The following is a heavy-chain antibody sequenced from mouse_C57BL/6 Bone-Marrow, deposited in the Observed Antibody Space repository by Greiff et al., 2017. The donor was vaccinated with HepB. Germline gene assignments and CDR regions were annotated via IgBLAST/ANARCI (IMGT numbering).Heavy chain of an antibody. J-gene: IGHJ3*01. CDR2: INYDGSST. CDR3: ARDGGTGTRFAY. CDR1: GFTFSDYY. D-gene: IGHD4-1*01. Sequence: EVKLMESEGGLVQPGSSMKLSCTATGFTFSDYYMAWVRQVPEKGLEWVANINYDGSSTYYLDSLKSRFIISRDNAKNILYLQMSSLKSEDTATYYCARDGGTGTRFAYWGQGTLVTVSA. V-gene: IGHV5-16*01.